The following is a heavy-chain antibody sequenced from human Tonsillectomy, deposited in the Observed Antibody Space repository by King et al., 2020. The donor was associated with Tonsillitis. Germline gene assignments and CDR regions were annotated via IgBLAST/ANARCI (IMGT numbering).Heavy chain of an antibody. CDR2: IYYSGST. J-gene: IGHJ4*02. D-gene: IGHD4-11*01. CDR3: ARGGSRDYSIDY. Sequence: VQLQESGPGLEKPSETLSLTCTVSGGSISSYYWSWIRQPPGKGLEWIGYIYYSGSTNYNPSLKSRVTISVDTSKNQFSLKLSSVTAADTAVYYCARGGSRDYSIDYWGQGTLVTVSS. CDR1: GGSISSYY. V-gene: IGHV4-59*01.